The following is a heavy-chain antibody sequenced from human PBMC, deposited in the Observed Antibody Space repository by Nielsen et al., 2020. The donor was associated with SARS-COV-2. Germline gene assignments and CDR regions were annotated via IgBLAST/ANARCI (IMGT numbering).Heavy chain of an antibody. CDR3: ARHEVPFSVAGI. Sequence: GESLKISCQGSGYSFTSYWISWVRQMPGKGLEWMGRIDPSDSCTNSSPSFQGHVTISADKSISTAYLPWSSLKASDTAMYYCARHEVPFSVAGIWGQGTLVTVSS. CDR2: IDPSDSCT. CDR1: GYSFTSYW. V-gene: IGHV5-10-1*01. D-gene: IGHD6-19*01. J-gene: IGHJ4*02.